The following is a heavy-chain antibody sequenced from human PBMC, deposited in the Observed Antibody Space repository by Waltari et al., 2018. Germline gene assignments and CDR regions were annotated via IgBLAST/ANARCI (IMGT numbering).Heavy chain of an antibody. CDR2: IYYSGGT. CDR3: ARVMTGYYHYFDY. Sequence: QVQLQESGPGLVKPSETLSLTCTVSGGSISSYYWSWIRQPPGKGLEWIGYIYYSGGTNYNPSRKSRVTISVDTSKNQFSLKLSSVTAADTAVYYCARVMTGYYHYFDYWGQGTLVTVSS. CDR1: GGSISSYY. J-gene: IGHJ4*02. V-gene: IGHV4-59*01. D-gene: IGHD3-9*01.